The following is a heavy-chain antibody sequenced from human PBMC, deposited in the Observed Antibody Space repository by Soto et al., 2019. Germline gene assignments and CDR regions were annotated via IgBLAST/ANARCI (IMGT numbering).Heavy chain of an antibody. J-gene: IGHJ4*02. V-gene: IGHV1-8*01. CDR3: ARTLYGDNVDY. CDR2: MNPNSGNT. D-gene: IGHD4-17*01. CDR1: GYTFTSYD. Sequence: QVQLVQSGAEVKKPGASVKVSCKASGYTFTSYDINWVRQATGQGLEWMVWMNPNSGNTGYAQKFQGVVTMTRNTSISTAYMQVSSLRSEATAVSSCARTLYGDNVDYWGQGTLVNVSS.